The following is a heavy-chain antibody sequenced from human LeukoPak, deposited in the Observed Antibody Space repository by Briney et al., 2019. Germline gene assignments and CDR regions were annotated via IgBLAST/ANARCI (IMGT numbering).Heavy chain of an antibody. D-gene: IGHD3-10*01. Sequence: SETLSLTCTVSGGSISSYYWGWIWQPPGKGLEWIGSIYHSGSTFYNPPLKSRVTISVDTSKNQFSLKLSSVTAADTAMFYCARGLGPGNWFDPWGQGTLVTVSS. J-gene: IGHJ5*02. CDR3: ARGLGPGNWFDP. CDR1: GGSISSYY. CDR2: IYHSGST. V-gene: IGHV4-38-2*02.